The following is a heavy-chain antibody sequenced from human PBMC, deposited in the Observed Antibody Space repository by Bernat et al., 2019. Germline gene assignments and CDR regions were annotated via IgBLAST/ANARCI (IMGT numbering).Heavy chain of an antibody. CDR1: GFTFSSYA. D-gene: IGHD4-17*01. CDR2: ISGWGGST. Sequence: EVQLLESGGGLVQPGGSLRLSCAASGFTFSSYAMSWVPQAPGKGLEWVPAISGWGGSTYYADSVKGRFTISRDNSKNTLYLQMNSLRAEDTAVYYCAQGRAGYGDYFKGDYWGQGTLVTVSS. J-gene: IGHJ4*02. V-gene: IGHV3-23*01. CDR3: AQGRAGYGDYFKGDY.